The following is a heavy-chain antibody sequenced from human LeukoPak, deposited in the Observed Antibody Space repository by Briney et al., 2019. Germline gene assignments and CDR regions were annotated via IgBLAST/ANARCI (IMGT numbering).Heavy chain of an antibody. CDR3: AKPARTDYADY. D-gene: IGHD1-14*01. Sequence: GGTLRLSCAASGFTFSNYAMNGVRQAPGKGLEWVSAISGSGSNTYYADSVKGRFTISRDNSKNTLYLQMNSLRAEDTAIYHCAKPARTDYADYWGQGTLVTVSS. J-gene: IGHJ4*02. CDR2: ISGSGSNT. CDR1: GFTFSNYA. V-gene: IGHV3-23*01.